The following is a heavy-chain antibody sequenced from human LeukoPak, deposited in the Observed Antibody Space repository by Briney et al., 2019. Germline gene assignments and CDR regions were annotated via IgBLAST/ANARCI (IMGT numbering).Heavy chain of an antibody. D-gene: IGHD1-26*01. V-gene: IGHV1-2*02. Sequence: ASVKVSCKASGYTFTGYYMHWVRQAPGQGLEWMGWINPNSGGTNYAQKFQGRVTITRNTSISTAYMELSSLRSEDTAVYYCARGRRSGSYNGRNWFDPWGQGTLVTVSS. CDR3: ARGRRSGSYNGRNWFDP. J-gene: IGHJ5*02. CDR2: INPNSGGT. CDR1: GYTFTGYY.